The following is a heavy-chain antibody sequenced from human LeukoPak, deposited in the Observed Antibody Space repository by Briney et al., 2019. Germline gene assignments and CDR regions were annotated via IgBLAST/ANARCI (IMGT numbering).Heavy chain of an antibody. D-gene: IGHD4-17*01. CDR2: ILTDSNGGGT. V-gene: IGHV3-53*01. CDR3: AKESNPNYGDYVG. CDR1: GFIVSSNY. Sequence: SGGSLRLSGAASGFIVSSNYMNWGRQAPGTGLGWVSFILTDSNGGGTYYADSVKGRFTISRDNSKNTLYLQMNSLRAEDPAVYYCAKESNPNYGDYVGWGQGTLVSVSS. J-gene: IGHJ4*02.